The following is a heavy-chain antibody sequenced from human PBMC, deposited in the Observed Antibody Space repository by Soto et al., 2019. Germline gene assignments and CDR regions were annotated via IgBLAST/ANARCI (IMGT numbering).Heavy chain of an antibody. CDR1: GYSVAGYW. D-gene: IGHD3-22*01. CDR3: ARQIYDSDTGPNFQYYFDS. CDR2: IDPSDSQT. J-gene: IGHJ4*02. Sequence: XESLTISWKGSGYSVAGYWITWVRQKPGKGLEWMGRIDPSDSQTYYSPSFRGHVTISVTKSITTVFLQWSSLRASDTAMYYCARQIYDSDTGPNFQYYFDSWGQGTPVTVSS. V-gene: IGHV5-10-1*01.